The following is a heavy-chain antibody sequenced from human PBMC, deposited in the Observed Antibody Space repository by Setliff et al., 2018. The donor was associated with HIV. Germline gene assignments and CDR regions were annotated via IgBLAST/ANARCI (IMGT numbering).Heavy chain of an antibody. Sequence: SETLSLTCTVSGGSISSSSYYWSWIRQPAGKGLEWIGRIYTSGSTNYNPSLKSRVTISLDTSKNQFSLKVSSVTAADTAVYYCARGAYYYDRRGFDFWGQGTLVTVSS. J-gene: IGHJ4*02. D-gene: IGHD3-22*01. CDR3: ARGAYYYDRRGFDF. CDR1: GGSISSSSYY. V-gene: IGHV4-61*02. CDR2: IYTSGST.